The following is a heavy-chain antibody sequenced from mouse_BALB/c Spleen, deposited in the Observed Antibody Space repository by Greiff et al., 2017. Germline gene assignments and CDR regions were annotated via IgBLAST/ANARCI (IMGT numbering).Heavy chain of an antibody. Sequence: VKLMESGPGLVQPSQSLSITCTVSGFSLTSYGVHWVRQSPGKGLEWLGVIWSGGSTDYNAAFISRLSISKDNSKSQVFFKMNSLQADDTAIYYCARKGYGSSYYYAMDYWGQGTSVTVSS. CDR3: ARKGYGSSYYYAMDY. D-gene: IGHD1-1*01. CDR1: GFSLTSYG. V-gene: IGHV2-4-1*01. J-gene: IGHJ4*01. CDR2: IWSGGST.